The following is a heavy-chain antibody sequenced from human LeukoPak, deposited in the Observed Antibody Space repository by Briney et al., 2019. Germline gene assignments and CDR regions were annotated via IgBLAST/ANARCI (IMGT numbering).Heavy chain of an antibody. CDR1: GYTFTSYD. J-gene: IGHJ4*02. CDR3: ARLILGYSGGYFQYYFDY. D-gene: IGHD1-26*01. Sequence: GASVKVSCKASGYTFTSYDINWVRQATGQGLEWMGWMNPNSGNTGYAQKFQGRVTMTRNTSISTAYMELRSLRSDDTAVYYCARLILGYSGGYFQYYFDYWGQGTLVTVSS. V-gene: IGHV1-8*01. CDR2: MNPNSGNT.